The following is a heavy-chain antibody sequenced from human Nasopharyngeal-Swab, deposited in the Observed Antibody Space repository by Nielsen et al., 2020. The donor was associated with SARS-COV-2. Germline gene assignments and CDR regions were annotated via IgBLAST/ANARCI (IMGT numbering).Heavy chain of an antibody. D-gene: IGHD4-11*01. CDR3: ARDFTVTTSLRPYYYYGKDG. J-gene: IGHJ6*02. Sequence: ASVKVSCKASGYTFTSYYMHWVRQAPGQGLEWMGIINPSGGSTSYAQKFQGRVTMTRDTSTSTVYMELSSLRSEDTAVYYCARDFTVTTSLRPYYYYGKDGWGQGTTVTVSS. CDR2: INPSGGST. V-gene: IGHV1-46*01. CDR1: GYTFTSYY.